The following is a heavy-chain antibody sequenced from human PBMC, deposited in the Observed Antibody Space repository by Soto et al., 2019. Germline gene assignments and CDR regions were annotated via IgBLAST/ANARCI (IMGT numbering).Heavy chain of an antibody. CDR3: TTHRPKQLLWFGELSYYYYMGV. J-gene: IGHJ6*03. D-gene: IGHD3-10*01. CDR2: IKSKTDGGTT. Sequence: GGSLRLSCAASGFTFSNAWMSWVRQAPGKGLEWVGRIKSKTDGGTTDYAAPVKGRLTISRADSKNTRYLQMNSLKAGDTAVYYCTTHRPKQLLWFGELSYYYYMGVWGKGTTVTVSS. CDR1: GFTFSNAW. V-gene: IGHV3-15*01.